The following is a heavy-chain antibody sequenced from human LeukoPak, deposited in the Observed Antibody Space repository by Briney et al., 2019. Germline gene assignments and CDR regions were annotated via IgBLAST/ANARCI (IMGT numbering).Heavy chain of an antibody. CDR3: ARCRLVNFHYYYYYLDV. J-gene: IGHJ6*03. Sequence: SETLSLTCSVSGGSVRNDYWTWVRQAPGKGLEWIGYIHSTDGTNYSPSLNSRITISLDKSKKQFSLKVTSVNAADTAVYYWARCRLVNFHYYYYYLDVWGRGTTVTVSS. CDR1: GGSVRNDY. CDR2: IHSTDGT. D-gene: IGHD3-16*01. V-gene: IGHV4-59*02.